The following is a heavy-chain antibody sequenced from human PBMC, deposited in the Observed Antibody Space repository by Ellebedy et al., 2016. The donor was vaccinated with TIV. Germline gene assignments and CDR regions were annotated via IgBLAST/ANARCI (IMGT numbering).Heavy chain of an antibody. CDR3: AEEGGPSRGASGMDV. V-gene: IGHV3-30*18. D-gene: IGHD1-26*01. CDR1: GFTLRTYG. Sequence: PGGSLRLSCAASGFTLRTYGTHWVRQAPGKGPEWVAFISDDGTEKYYADSVKGRFTIYRDISKNTFYLQMNSLRADDTAVYFCAEEGGPSRGASGMDVWGQGTTVSVSS. CDR2: ISDDGTEK. J-gene: IGHJ6*02.